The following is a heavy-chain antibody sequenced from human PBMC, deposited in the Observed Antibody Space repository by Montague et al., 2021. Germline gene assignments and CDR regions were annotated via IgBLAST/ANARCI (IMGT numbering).Heavy chain of an antibody. V-gene: IGHV4-59*13. D-gene: IGHD1-26*01. CDR3: ARVREETDRAYLHL. CDR2: NYYNANT. J-gene: IGHJ6*03. Sequence: SETLSLTCTVSGGSINTDHWFWHWLRPRPGMELKYIGYNYYNANTNYNPSLRSRVTISVDTSNNQFSLKLRSVTAADTAVYYCARVREETDRAYLHLWGKGTPVTVSS. CDR1: GGSINTDH.